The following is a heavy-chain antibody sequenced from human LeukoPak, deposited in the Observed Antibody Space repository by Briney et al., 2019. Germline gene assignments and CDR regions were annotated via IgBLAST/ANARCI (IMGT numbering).Heavy chain of an antibody. Sequence: GGSLTLSCAASGFTFSSYAMSWVRQAPGNGLEWVAVISNDGSHKYYADSVKGRFIISRDNSKNTLSLQMNTLRPDDTAVFYCARDPNRLADYGGDYFDHWGQGTLVTVSS. CDR3: ARDPNRLADYGGDYFDH. CDR1: GFTFSSYA. D-gene: IGHD4-23*01. J-gene: IGHJ4*02. CDR2: ISNDGSHK. V-gene: IGHV3-30*03.